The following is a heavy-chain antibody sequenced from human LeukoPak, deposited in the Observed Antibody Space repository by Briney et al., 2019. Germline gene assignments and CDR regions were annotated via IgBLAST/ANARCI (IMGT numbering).Heavy chain of an antibody. CDR1: GVTFSSYA. D-gene: IGHD6-13*01. J-gene: IGHJ4*02. V-gene: IGHV3-23*01. CDR2: ISVSGGST. CDR3: AKEDEADSSSWYGGDY. Sequence: PGGSLRLSCAASGVTFSSYAMSWVRQAPGKGLEWVSAISVSGGSTYYADSVKGRFTISRDNSKNTLYLQMNSLRAEDTAVYYCAKEDEADSSSWYGGDYWGQGTLVTVSS.